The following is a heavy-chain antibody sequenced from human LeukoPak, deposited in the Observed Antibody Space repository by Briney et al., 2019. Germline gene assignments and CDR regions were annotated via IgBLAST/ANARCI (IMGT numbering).Heavy chain of an antibody. CDR2: MNPNSGNT. Sequence: ASVKVSCKASGYTFTSYDINWVRQATGQGLEWMGWMNPNSGNTGYAQKFQGRVTMTRNTSISTAYMELSSLRSEDTAVYYCARQDPAMGFWGGSNWFDPWGQGTLVTVSS. CDR1: GYTFTSYD. V-gene: IGHV1-8*01. CDR3: ARQDPAMGFWGGSNWFDP. J-gene: IGHJ5*02. D-gene: IGHD3-3*01.